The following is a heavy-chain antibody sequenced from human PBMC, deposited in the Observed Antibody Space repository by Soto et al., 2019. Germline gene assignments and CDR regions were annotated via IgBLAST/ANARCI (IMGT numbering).Heavy chain of an antibody. Sequence: ASVKVSCKASGYTFPSYGISWVRQAPGQGLEWMGWISAYNGNTNYAQKLQGRVTMTTDTSTSTAYMELRSLRSDDTAVYYCARDRIQLWLGDAFDIWGQGTMVTVSS. V-gene: IGHV1-18*01. CDR2: ISAYNGNT. CDR1: GYTFPSYG. CDR3: ARDRIQLWLGDAFDI. D-gene: IGHD5-18*01. J-gene: IGHJ3*02.